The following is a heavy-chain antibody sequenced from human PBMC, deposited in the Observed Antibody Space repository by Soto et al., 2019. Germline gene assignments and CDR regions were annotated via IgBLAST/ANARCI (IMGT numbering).Heavy chain of an antibody. CDR1: GASIGSSSFY. D-gene: IGHD4-17*01. V-gene: IGHV4-39*01. Sequence: SETLSLTCTVSGASIGSSSFYWGWIRQPPGKGLEWIGSIYYTGNSYSNPSLRSRLTISVDTSNNQFSLRLRSVTAADTAVYFCARTAYYGVDMDVWGKGTTVTVSS. J-gene: IGHJ6*03. CDR3: ARTAYYGVDMDV. CDR2: IYYTGNS.